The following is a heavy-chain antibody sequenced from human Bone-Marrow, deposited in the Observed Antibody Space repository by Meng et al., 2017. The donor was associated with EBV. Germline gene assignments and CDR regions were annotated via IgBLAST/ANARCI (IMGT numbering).Heavy chain of an antibody. D-gene: IGHD3-22*01. Sequence: HVQLQESRPWPARPSGTLSRACAVYGVPTSRSSGWIWVRPPPGKGLEWIGEIYHSGSTNYNPSLKSRVTISVDKSKNQFSLKLSSVTAADTAVYYCARVGYDSLDYWGQGTLVTVSS. J-gene: IGHJ4*02. CDR2: IYHSGST. V-gene: IGHV4-4*02. CDR3: ARVGYDSLDY. CDR1: GVPTSRSSG.